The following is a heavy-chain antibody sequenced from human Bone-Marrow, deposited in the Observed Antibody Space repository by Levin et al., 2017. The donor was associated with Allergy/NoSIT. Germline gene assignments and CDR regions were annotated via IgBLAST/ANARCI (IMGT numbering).Heavy chain of an antibody. CDR2: IYYSGST. V-gene: IGHV4-59*08. CDR1: GGSISSYY. Sequence: PSETLSLTCTVSGGSISSYYWSWIRQPPGKGLEWIGYIYYSGSTNYNPSLKSRVTISVDTSKNQFSLKLSSVTAADTAVYYCARHPSWDTAMGPAIDYWGQGTLVTVSS. CDR3: ARHPSWDTAMGPAIDY. D-gene: IGHD5-18*01. J-gene: IGHJ4*02.